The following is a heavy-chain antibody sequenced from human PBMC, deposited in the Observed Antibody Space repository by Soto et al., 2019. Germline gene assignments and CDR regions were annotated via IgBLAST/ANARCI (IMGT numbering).Heavy chain of an antibody. CDR1: GGSISSSSYY. Sequence: SETLSLTCTVSGGSISSSSYYWGWIRQPPGKGLEWIGSIYYSGSTYYNPSLKSRVTISVDTSKNQFSLKLSSVTAADTAVYYCASLLSSSSPYIDYWGQGTLVTVS. CDR3: ASLLSSSSPYIDY. J-gene: IGHJ4*02. CDR2: IYYSGST. V-gene: IGHV4-39*01. D-gene: IGHD6-6*01.